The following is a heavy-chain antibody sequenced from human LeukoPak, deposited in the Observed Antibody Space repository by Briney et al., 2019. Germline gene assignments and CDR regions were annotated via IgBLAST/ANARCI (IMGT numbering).Heavy chain of an antibody. Sequence: QTGGSLRLSCAASGFTFSSYGMHWVRQAPGKGLEWVAVISYDGSNKYYADSVKGRFTISRDNSKNTLYLQMNSLRAEDTAVYYCAKLGTSYGMDVWGQGTTVTVSS. J-gene: IGHJ6*02. CDR2: ISYDGSNK. D-gene: IGHD7-27*01. CDR1: GFTFSSYG. V-gene: IGHV3-30*18. CDR3: AKLGTSYGMDV.